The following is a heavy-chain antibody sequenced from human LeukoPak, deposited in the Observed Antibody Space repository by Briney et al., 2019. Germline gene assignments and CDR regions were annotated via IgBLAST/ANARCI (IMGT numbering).Heavy chain of an antibody. V-gene: IGHV3-66*01. CDR1: EFSVGSNY. J-gene: IGHJ2*01. CDR2: NYSCGST. Sequence: GGSLRLSCAASEFSVGSNYMIGLRQPPGKGVEWVSLNYSCGSTYYADSVKGRFTISRDNSKNTLYLQMNSLRAEDTAVYYCARVKEVIPIFGTKRGSWYFDRWGRGTLVTVSS. CDR3: ARVKEVIPIFGTKRGSWYFDR. D-gene: IGHD3/OR15-3a*01.